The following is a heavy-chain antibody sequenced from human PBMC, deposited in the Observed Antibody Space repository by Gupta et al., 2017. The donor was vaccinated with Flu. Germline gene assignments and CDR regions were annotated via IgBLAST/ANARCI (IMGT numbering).Heavy chain of an antibody. V-gene: IGHV3-11*01. CDR2: ISSTGANV. CDR1: GFTFTDYF. J-gene: IGHJ6*03. Sequence: QMQLVQSGGKVVKPGGSLRLSYVGSGFTFTDYFLSWIRQAPGKGPEWVSYISSTGANVYYADSVKGRFTVSRDNTKNSLFLQMGSLRDDDTATYYCARDRRDLVKGYYYYYMDVWGEGATVTVSS. D-gene: IGHD2-15*01. CDR3: ARDRRDLVKGYYYYYMDV.